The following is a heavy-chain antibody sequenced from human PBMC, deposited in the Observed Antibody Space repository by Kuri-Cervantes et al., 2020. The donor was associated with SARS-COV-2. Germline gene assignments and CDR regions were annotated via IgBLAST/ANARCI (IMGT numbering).Heavy chain of an antibody. J-gene: IGHJ5*02. D-gene: IGHD2-15*01. Sequence: VSGGSISTYYWSWIRQPPGKGLEWIGEINHSGSTNYNPSLKSRVTISVDTSKNQFSLKLSSVTAADTAVYYCARGRQFWDIVVVVAARWFDPWGQGTLVTVSS. CDR3: ARGRQFWDIVVVVAARWFDP. CDR2: INHSGST. CDR1: GGSISTYY. V-gene: IGHV4-34*01.